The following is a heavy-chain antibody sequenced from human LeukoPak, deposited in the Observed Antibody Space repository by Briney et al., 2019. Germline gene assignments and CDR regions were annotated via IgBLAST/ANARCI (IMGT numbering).Heavy chain of an antibody. Sequence: GGSLRLSCAASRFTFSTYGMHWVRQAPGKGLEWVAYIQYDGSNQQYADSVKGRFSISRDSSKNILYLQMNSLRAEDTAVYYCAELGITMIGGVWGKGTTVTISS. CDR3: AELGITMIGGV. V-gene: IGHV3-30*02. CDR2: IQYDGSNQ. D-gene: IGHD3-10*02. J-gene: IGHJ6*04. CDR1: RFTFSTYG.